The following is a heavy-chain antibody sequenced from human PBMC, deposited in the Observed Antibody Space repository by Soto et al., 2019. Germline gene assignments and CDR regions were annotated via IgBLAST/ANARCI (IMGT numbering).Heavy chain of an antibody. J-gene: IGHJ3*02. V-gene: IGHV4-30-4*01. D-gene: IGHD3-22*01. CDR3: ATVPTYYYDRSGYANAFDI. CDR2: IYYSGST. CDR1: GGSINSGDYY. Sequence: SETLSLTCSVSGGSINSGDYYWSWIRQPPGKGLEWIGYIYYSGSTYHNPSLKSRINISLDTSKNQSSLKLSSVTAADTAVYYCATVPTYYYDRSGYANAFDIWGQGTLVTVSS.